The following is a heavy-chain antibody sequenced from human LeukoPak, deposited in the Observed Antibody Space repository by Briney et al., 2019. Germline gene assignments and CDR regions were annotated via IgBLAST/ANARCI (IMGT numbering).Heavy chain of an antibody. V-gene: IGHV3-74*01. J-gene: IGHJ4*02. CDR2: INSDGSTT. Sequence: PGGSLRLSCAASGFTFRSYLMHWLRQAAGKGLVWVARINSDGSTTSYADSVMGRFTISRDNAKNTLYLQMNSLRAEDTAVYYCARVIYSGWEGELSDWGQGTLVTVSS. D-gene: IGHD6-19*01. CDR1: GFTFRSYL. CDR3: ARVIYSGWEGELSD.